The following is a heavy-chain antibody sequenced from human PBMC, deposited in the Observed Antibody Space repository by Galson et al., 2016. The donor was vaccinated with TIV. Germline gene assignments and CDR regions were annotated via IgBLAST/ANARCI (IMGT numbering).Heavy chain of an antibody. V-gene: IGHV3-9*01. CDR3: VKGAGRYSRSWYFDY. CDR1: GFTFDEYA. D-gene: IGHD1-26*01. Sequence: SLRLSCAASGFTFDEYAIHWVRQGPGKGLEWLSSISWNSDKKLYAASVKGRFTISRDNAKNSLSLQMNSLRPEDTAFYYLVKGAGRYSRSWYFDYWGQGALVTVSS. CDR2: ISWNSDKK. J-gene: IGHJ4*02.